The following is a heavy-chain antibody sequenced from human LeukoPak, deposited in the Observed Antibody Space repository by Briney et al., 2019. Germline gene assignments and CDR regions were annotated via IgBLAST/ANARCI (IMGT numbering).Heavy chain of an antibody. J-gene: IGHJ4*02. D-gene: IGHD6-19*01. V-gene: IGHV3-48*01. CDR1: GFTFSSYS. Sequence: GGSLRLSCAASGFTFSSYSMNWVREAPGKGREWGSYISSSSSTIYYADSVKGRFTISRDNAKNSLYLQMNSLRAEDTAVYYCARDKSSGWSGVGDYWGQGTLVTVSS. CDR3: ARDKSSGWSGVGDY. CDR2: ISSSSSTI.